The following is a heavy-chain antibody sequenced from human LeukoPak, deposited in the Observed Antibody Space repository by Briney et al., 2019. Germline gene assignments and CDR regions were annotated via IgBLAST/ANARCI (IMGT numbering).Heavy chain of an antibody. Sequence: GGSLRLSCAASGFTFSSYGMHWVRQAPGKGPEWVAFIRYEGSNNYYADSVKGRFTISRDNSKNTLYLQMNSLRAEDTAVYYCAKSLRGYSYGYGYYYYMDVWGKGTTVTVSS. CDR1: GFTFSSYG. CDR2: IRYEGSNN. V-gene: IGHV3-30*02. CDR3: AKSLRGYSYGYGYYYYMDV. D-gene: IGHD5-18*01. J-gene: IGHJ6*03.